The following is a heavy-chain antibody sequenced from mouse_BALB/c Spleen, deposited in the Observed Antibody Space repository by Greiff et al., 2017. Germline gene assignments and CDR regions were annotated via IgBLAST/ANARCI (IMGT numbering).Heavy chain of an antibody. CDR1: GYSFTSYW. CDR3: ARGDWFAY. Sequence: VQLQQPGAELVRPGASVKLSCTASGYSFTSYWMHWVQQRPGQGLEWIGMIHPSDSETWLNQKFKDKATLTVDKSSSTAYMQLSSPTSEDSAVYDCARGDWFAYWGQGTLVTVSA. V-gene: IGHV1-61*01. CDR2: IHPSDSET. J-gene: IGHJ3*01.